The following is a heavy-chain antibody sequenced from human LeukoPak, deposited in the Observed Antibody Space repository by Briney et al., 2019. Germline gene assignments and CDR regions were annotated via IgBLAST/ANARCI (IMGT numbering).Heavy chain of an antibody. CDR1: GFTFSHYV. CDR3: ARAIMGSTLQAFDI. Sequence: GRSLRLSCADSGFTFSHYVMHWARQAPGKGLEWVSSLSSSGSSTYYADAVKGRFTISRDNSKNTLYLQMNSLRAEDTAAYYCARAIMGSTLQAFDIWGQGRVAIVSS. V-gene: IGHV3-NL1*01. D-gene: IGHD1-26*01. J-gene: IGHJ3*02. CDR2: LSSSGSST.